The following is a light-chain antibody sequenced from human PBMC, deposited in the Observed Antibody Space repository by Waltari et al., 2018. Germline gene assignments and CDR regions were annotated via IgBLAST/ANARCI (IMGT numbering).Light chain of an antibody. Sequence: QSALTQPRPVSGSPGQSVTISCTGASPTIGGYPYVSWYQQHPGKAPKLIIYDVTKRPSGVPDRFSGSKSGDTASLTISGLQAEDEADYYCCSYAGTSPFGTGTKVTVL. CDR1: SPTIGGYPY. V-gene: IGLV2-11*01. CDR3: CSYAGTSP. J-gene: IGLJ1*01. CDR2: DVT.